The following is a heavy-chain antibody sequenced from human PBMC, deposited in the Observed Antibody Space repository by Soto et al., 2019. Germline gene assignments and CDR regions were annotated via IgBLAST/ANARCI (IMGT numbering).Heavy chain of an antibody. Sequence: QITLKESGPTLVKPTQTLTLTCTFSGFSLSTSGVGVGWIRQPPGKALEWLALIYWNDDKRYSPSMKSRLTISTDTSKNHVVLTMTNMDPVDTATYDCAHSHTGRRGSISFDYWGQGTLATVSS. CDR1: GFSLSTSGVG. CDR3: AHSHTGRRGSISFDY. J-gene: IGHJ4*02. V-gene: IGHV2-5*01. D-gene: IGHD5-18*01. CDR2: IYWNDDK.